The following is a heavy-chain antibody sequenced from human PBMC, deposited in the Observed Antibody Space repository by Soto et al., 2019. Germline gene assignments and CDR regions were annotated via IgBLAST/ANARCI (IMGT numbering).Heavy chain of an antibody. Sequence: QVKLVQSGAEVKKPGASMKVSCKASGYTFTSYDIHWVRQATGQGLEWMGWMNTNTNTTDCAQKFQGRVTLTWNTSISTAYMELSSLKFDDTAVYYCAREVVEVAETTSLWLDPWGLGTLVTVSS. CDR2: MNTNTNTT. J-gene: IGHJ5*02. D-gene: IGHD2-15*01. CDR1: GYTFTSYD. CDR3: AREVVEVAETTSLWLDP. V-gene: IGHV1-8*01.